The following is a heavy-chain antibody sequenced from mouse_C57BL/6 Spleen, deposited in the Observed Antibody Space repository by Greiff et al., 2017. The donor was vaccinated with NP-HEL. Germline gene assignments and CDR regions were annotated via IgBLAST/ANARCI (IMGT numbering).Heavy chain of an antibody. CDR3: ARRGNIFDY. D-gene: IGHD2-1*01. CDR1: GFTITNTY. CDR2: IDPANGNT. V-gene: IGHV14-3*01. J-gene: IGHJ2*01. Sequence: VQLQQSVAALVRPGASVKLSCTASGFTITNTYLHWVKQRPEQGLEWIGRIDPANGNTTYAPKFQGKATLTADTSSNPAYLQLCILTSEDTAIYYCARRGNIFDYWGQGTTLTVSS.